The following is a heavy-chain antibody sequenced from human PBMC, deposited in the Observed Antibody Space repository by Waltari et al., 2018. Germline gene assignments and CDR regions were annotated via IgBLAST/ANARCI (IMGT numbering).Heavy chain of an antibody. J-gene: IGHJ5*02. D-gene: IGHD2-15*01. V-gene: IGHV3-49*03. CDR1: GFTFGDYA. CDR3: TRARMHGVVVVAAPWFDP. Sequence: EVQLVESGGGLVQPGRSLRLSCTASGFTFGDYAMSWFRQAPGKGLGWVGFIRSKAYGGTKEDAASVKGRFTISRDESKSIAYLQMNSLKTEDTAVYYCTRARMHGVVVVAAPWFDPWGQGTLVTVSS. CDR2: IRSKAYGGTK.